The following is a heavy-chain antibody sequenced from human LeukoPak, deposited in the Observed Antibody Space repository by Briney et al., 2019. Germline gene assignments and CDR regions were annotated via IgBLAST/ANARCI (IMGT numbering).Heavy chain of an antibody. D-gene: IGHD2-15*01. V-gene: IGHV3-7*01. CDR2: IKQDGSEK. CDR3: AREVVVAARINWFDS. J-gene: IGHJ5*01. CDR1: GFTFSSYW. Sequence: SGGSLRLSCAASGFTFSSYWMSLVRQAPGKGLEWVANIKQDGSEKYYVDSVKGRFTTSRDNAKTSMYLEMNSLRAEDTAAYFCAREVVVAARINWFDSWGQGTLVTVSS.